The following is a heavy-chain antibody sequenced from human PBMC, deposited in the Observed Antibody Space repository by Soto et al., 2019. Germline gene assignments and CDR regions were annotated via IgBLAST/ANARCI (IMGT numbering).Heavy chain of an antibody. CDR3: ARPIYDILTGYYYCYGMDV. J-gene: IGHJ6*02. CDR2: MNPNSGNT. V-gene: IGHV1-8*01. D-gene: IGHD3-9*01. CDR1: GNTFTSYD. Sequence: ASVKVSCKASGNTFTSYDINWLRQATGQGLEWMGWMNPNSGNTGYAQKFQGRVTMTRNTSISTAYMELSSLRSEDTAVYYCARPIYDILTGYYYCYGMDVWGQGTTVTVSS.